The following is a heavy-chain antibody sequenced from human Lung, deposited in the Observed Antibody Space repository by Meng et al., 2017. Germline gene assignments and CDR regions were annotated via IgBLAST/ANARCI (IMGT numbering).Heavy chain of an antibody. V-gene: IGHV3-30*18. CDR1: GFTFSIYG. CDR3: AKDSVVPFAPYYYGMDV. D-gene: IGHD2-21*01. CDR2: ISYDGSHK. Sequence: QVQLVESGGGVVQSGRSLRRSCPAAGFTFSIYGMHWVRQAPGKGLEWVAVISYDGSHKDYADSVKGRLTISRDNSKNTLYLQMNSLRAEDTAVYYCAKDSVVPFAPYYYGMDVWGQGTTVTVSS. J-gene: IGHJ6*02.